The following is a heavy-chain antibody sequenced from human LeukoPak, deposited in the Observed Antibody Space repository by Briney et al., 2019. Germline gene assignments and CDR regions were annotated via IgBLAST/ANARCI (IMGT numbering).Heavy chain of an antibody. J-gene: IGHJ5*02. CDR2: INPNSGGT. D-gene: IGHD6-19*01. V-gene: IGHV1-2*02. CDR3: AREKKYSSGIDP. Sequence: AASVKVSCKASGYTFTGYYMHWVRQAPGQGLEWMGWINPNSGGTNYAQKFQGRVTMTRDTSISTAYMELSRLRSDDTAVYYCAREKKYSSGIDPWGQGTLVTVSS. CDR1: GYTFTGYY.